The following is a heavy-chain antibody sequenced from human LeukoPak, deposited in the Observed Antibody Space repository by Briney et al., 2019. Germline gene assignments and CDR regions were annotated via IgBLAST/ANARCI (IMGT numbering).Heavy chain of an antibody. D-gene: IGHD5-12*01. V-gene: IGHV3-21*01. CDR1: GFTFSSYS. CDR3: AVDLSGYDDN. J-gene: IGHJ4*02. Sequence: GGSLRLSCAASGFTFSSYSMNWVRQAPGKGLEWVSSISSSSSYIYYADSVKGRFTISRDNAKNSLYLQMNSLRAEDTAVFFCAVDLSGYDDNWGQGTLVTVSS. CDR2: ISSSSSYI.